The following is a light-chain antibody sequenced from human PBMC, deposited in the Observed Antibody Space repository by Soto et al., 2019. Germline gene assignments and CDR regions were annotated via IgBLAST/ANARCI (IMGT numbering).Light chain of an antibody. V-gene: IGKV1-27*01. CDR1: QGISNY. CDR3: QKYNSVPYT. CDR2: AAS. J-gene: IGKJ2*01. Sequence: DIQMTQSPSSLSASVGDRVTITCRASQGISNYLAWYQQTPGKVPKLLIYAASTLQSGVPSRFSGSGSETDFTFTIISLQPEDVATYYCQKYNSVPYTFGLGTKLDIK.